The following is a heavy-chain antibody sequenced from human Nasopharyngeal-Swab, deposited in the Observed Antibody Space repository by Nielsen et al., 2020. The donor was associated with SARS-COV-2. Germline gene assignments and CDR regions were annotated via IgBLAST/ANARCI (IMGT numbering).Heavy chain of an antibody. CDR3: ARAQSITMIIGAFDI. J-gene: IGHJ3*02. CDR1: GGSFSGYY. V-gene: IGHV4-34*01. Sequence: SETLSLTCAVYGGSFSGYYWGWIRQPPGKGLEWIGEINHSGSTNYNPSLKSRVTISVDTSKNQFSLKLSSVTAADTAVYYCARAQSITMIIGAFDIWGQGTMVTVSS. CDR2: INHSGST. D-gene: IGHD3-22*01.